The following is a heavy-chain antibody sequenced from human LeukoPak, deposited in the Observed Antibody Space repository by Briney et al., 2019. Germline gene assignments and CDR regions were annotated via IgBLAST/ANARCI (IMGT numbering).Heavy chain of an antibody. CDR3: ARDPQYCSGGSCYSPDAFDI. CDR1: GFTFSSYG. CDR2: IWYDGSNK. V-gene: IGHV3-33*01. J-gene: IGHJ3*02. D-gene: IGHD2-15*01. Sequence: GGSLRLSCAASGFTFSSYGMHWVRQAPGKGLEWVAVIWYDGSNKYYADSVKGRFTISRDNSKNTLYLQMNSLRAEDTAVYYCARDPQYCSGGSCYSPDAFDIWGQGTMVTVSS.